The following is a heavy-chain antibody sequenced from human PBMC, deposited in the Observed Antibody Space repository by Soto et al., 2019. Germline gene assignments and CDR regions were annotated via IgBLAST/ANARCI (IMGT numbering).Heavy chain of an antibody. Sequence: PSETLSLTCTVSGGSISSYYWSWIRQPPGKGLEWIGYIYYSGSTNYNPSLKSRVTISVDTSKNQFSLKLSSVTAADTAVYYCAREDYDSSGSYIDYWGQGTLVTVSS. CDR2: IYYSGST. V-gene: IGHV4-59*01. CDR3: AREDYDSSGSYIDY. J-gene: IGHJ4*02. D-gene: IGHD3-22*01. CDR1: GGSISSYY.